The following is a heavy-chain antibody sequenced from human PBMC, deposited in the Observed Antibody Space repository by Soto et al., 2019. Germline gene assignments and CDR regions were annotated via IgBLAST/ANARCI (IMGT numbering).Heavy chain of an antibody. J-gene: IGHJ5*02. CDR3: ARDGMNYGSGRAFDP. D-gene: IGHD3-10*01. V-gene: IGHV4-30-2*01. Sequence: TSETLSLTCAVSGGSISSGGYSWSWIRQPPGKGLEWIGYIYHSGSTYYNPSLKSRVTISVDRSKNQFSLKLSSVTAADTAVYYCARDGMNYGSGRAFDPWGQGTLVTVSS. CDR2: IYHSGST. CDR1: GGSISSGGYS.